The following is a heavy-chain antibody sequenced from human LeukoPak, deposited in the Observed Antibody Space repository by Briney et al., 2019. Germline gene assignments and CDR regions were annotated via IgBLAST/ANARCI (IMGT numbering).Heavy chain of an antibody. D-gene: IGHD3-22*01. CDR3: ASPGDSSGYYSIDY. J-gene: IGHJ4*02. CDR1: GYTFTGYY. CDR2: INPNSGGT. V-gene: IGHV1-2*02. Sequence: ASVKVSCKASGYTFTGYYMHWVRQASGQGLEWMGWINPNSGGTNYAQKFQGRVTMTRDTSISTAYMELSRLRSDDTAVYYCASPGDSSGYYSIDYWGQGTLVTVSS.